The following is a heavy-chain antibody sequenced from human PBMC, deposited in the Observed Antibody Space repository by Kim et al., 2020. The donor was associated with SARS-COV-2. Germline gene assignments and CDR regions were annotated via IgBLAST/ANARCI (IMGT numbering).Heavy chain of an antibody. J-gene: IGHJ6*02. D-gene: IGHD3-10*01. CDR2: INAGNGNT. Sequence: ASVKVSCKASGYTFTSYAMHWVRQAPGQRLEWMGWINAGNGNTKYSQKFQGRVTITSDTSASTAYMELSGLRSEDTAVYYCARDPVSVVGGLSSMDVWGQGTTVIVSS. V-gene: IGHV1-3*01. CDR3: ARDPVSVVGGLSSMDV. CDR1: GYTFTSYA.